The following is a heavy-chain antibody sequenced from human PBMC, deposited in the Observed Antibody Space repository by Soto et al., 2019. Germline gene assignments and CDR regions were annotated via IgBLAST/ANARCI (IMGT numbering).Heavy chain of an antibody. D-gene: IGHD3-22*01. J-gene: IGHJ4*02. Sequence: PGGSLRLSCAASGFTFDDYAMHWVRQAPGKGLEWVSGISWNSGSIGYADSVKGRFTISRDNAKNSLYLQMNSLRAEDTALYYCAKEAYYYDSSGYYDYWGQGXLVTVSS. CDR2: ISWNSGSI. CDR3: AKEAYYYDSSGYYDY. CDR1: GFTFDDYA. V-gene: IGHV3-9*01.